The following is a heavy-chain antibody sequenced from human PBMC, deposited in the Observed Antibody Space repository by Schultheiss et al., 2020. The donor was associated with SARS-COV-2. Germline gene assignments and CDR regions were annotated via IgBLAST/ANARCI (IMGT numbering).Heavy chain of an antibody. J-gene: IGHJ5*02. CDR3: ARDGGDSDWFDP. V-gene: IGHV3-23*01. D-gene: IGHD2-21*01. CDR2: ISGSGGST. CDR1: GFTFSSYE. Sequence: GESLKISCTASGFTFSSYEMNWVRQAPGKGLEWVSAISGSGGSTYYADSVKGRFTISRDNSKNTLYLQMNSLRAEDTAVYYCARDGGDSDWFDPWGQGTLVTVSS.